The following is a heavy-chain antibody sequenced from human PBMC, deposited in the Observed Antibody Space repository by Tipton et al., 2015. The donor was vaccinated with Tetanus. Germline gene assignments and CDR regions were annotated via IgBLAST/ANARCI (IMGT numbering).Heavy chain of an antibody. CDR1: GGSISSGGYF. J-gene: IGHJ5*02. D-gene: IGHD3-10*01. CDR3: ARDRGGGRVVRLNWFDP. Sequence: TLSLTCSVSGGSISSGGYFWNWVRHLPGKGLEWIGYIYYSGDTYINPSLKSRVTMSVDTSKNQISLNLSSVTAADTAVYYCARDRGGGRVVRLNWFDPWGHGTLVTVSS. CDR2: IYYSGDT. V-gene: IGHV4-31*03.